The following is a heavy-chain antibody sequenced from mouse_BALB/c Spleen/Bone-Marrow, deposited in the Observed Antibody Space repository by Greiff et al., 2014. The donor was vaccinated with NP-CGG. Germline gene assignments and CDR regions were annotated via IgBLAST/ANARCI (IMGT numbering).Heavy chain of an antibody. Sequence: QVQLQQSGAELAKPGASVTMSCKASGYTFTIYWMHWVKQRPGHGLEWIGYINPITGYTDYNQNFKDKASLTADKSSSTAYMQLNSLTSDDSAVYYCARADYYGSRYFDVWGAGTTVTVSS. CDR1: GYTFTIYW. CDR2: INPITGYT. CDR3: ARADYYGSRYFDV. J-gene: IGHJ1*01. V-gene: IGHV1-7*01. D-gene: IGHD1-1*01.